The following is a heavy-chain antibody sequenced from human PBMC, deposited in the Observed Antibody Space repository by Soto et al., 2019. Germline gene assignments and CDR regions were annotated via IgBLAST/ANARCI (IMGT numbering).Heavy chain of an antibody. CDR3: AGSTTTRPLFHY. CDR1: GGSISSAAFY. CDR2: IYYTGSA. J-gene: IGHJ4*02. D-gene: IGHD6-6*01. V-gene: IGHV4-31*03. Sequence: SETLSLSCTVSGGSISSAAFYWNWVRQRPVKGLEWIGYIYYTGSAYYNPSLKSRVTISVDTSKNQFSLNLNSVTAADAAIYYCAGSTTTRPLFHYWGQGALVTVSS.